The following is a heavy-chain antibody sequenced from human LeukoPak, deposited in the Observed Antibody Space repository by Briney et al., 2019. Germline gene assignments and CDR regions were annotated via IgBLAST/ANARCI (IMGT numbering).Heavy chain of an antibody. V-gene: IGHV1-46*01. CDR2: INPSGGST. CDR1: GYTFTSYY. D-gene: IGHD2-2*01. CDR3: ARNKGIVVVPAAIETFDY. J-gene: IGHJ4*02. Sequence: ASVKVSCKASGYTFTSYYMHWVRQAPGQGLEWMGIINPSGGSTSYAQKFQGRVTMTRDTSTSTVYMELSSLRSDDTAVYYCARNKGIVVVPAAIETFDYWGQGTLVTVSS.